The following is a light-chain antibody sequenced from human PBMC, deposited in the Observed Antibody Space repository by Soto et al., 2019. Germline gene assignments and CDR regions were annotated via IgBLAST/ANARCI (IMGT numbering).Light chain of an antibody. CDR3: LQDYNYPRT. CDR2: EAV. Sequence: AIQVTQSASTLSASVGDRVTITCRASQVINTGVAWFQQRPGRAPKLLIYEAVTVQRGVPSRFSGSASGAYFTLTISSLQPDDFATYYCLQDYNYPRTFGPGTKVDI. V-gene: IGKV1-6*01. CDR1: QVINTG. J-gene: IGKJ3*01.